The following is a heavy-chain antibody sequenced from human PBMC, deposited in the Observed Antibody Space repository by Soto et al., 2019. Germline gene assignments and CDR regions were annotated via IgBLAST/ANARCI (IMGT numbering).Heavy chain of an antibody. V-gene: IGHV3-21*01. D-gene: IGHD6-13*01. CDR2: ISSSSSYI. CDR3: ARGHFPRIAAAGIGY. J-gene: IGHJ4*02. CDR1: GFTFSSYS. Sequence: EVQLVESGGGLVKPGGSLRLSCAASGFTFSSYSMNWVRQAPGKGLEWVSSISSSSSYIYYADSVKGRFTISRDNAKNSLYLQMNSLRAEDTAVYYCARGHFPRIAAAGIGYWGQGTLVTVSS.